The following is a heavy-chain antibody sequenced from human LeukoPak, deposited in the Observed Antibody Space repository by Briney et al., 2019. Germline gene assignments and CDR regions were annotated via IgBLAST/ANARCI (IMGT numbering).Heavy chain of an antibody. J-gene: IGHJ4*02. D-gene: IGHD1-26*01. Sequence: ASVKVSCKVSGYTLIELSMLWVRQAPGKGLEWMGGFDPEDGETIYAQKFQGRVTMTEDTSTDTAYMELSSLRSEDTAVYYCATDRVVGATRQYYFDYWGQGTLVTVSS. CDR2: FDPEDGET. CDR1: GYTLIELS. CDR3: ATDRVVGATRQYYFDY. V-gene: IGHV1-24*01.